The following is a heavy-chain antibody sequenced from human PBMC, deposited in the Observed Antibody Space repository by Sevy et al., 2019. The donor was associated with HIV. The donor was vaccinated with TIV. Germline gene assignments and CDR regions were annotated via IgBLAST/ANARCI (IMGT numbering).Heavy chain of an antibody. CDR2: INQDGSEK. D-gene: IGHD5-12*01. Sequence: GGSLRLSCAASGFTFKSYWMTWVRQAPGKGLEWVANINQDGSEKYYSDSLKGRFSISRDNSKNSVHLQINTLRAEDTAVYYCAREGSAYDTYYYHYAMDVRGQGTTVTVSS. J-gene: IGHJ6*02. CDR1: GFTFKSYW. V-gene: IGHV3-7*01. CDR3: AREGSAYDTYYYHYAMDV.